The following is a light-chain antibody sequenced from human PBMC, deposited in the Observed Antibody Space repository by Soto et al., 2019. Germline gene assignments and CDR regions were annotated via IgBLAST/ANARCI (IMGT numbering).Light chain of an antibody. Sequence: QSALTQPASVSGSPGQSITISCTGSSNDVGLYNYVSWYQQHPGKAPKLVISDVTKRPSGVSDRFSGSKSGNTAFLTISGLQAEDEAYYYCSSYTITATLFGRGTKLTVL. CDR2: DVT. V-gene: IGLV2-14*03. CDR3: SSYTITATL. CDR1: SNDVGLYNY. J-gene: IGLJ2*01.